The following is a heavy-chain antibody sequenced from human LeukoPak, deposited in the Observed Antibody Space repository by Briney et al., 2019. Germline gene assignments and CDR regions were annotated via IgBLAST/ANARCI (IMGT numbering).Heavy chain of an antibody. J-gene: IGHJ6*03. CDR1: EFTFSSYA. CDR2: ISGSGDGT. V-gene: IGHV3-23*01. D-gene: IGHD1-14*01. CDR3: ARVTNNYYYYYYMDV. Sequence: PGGSLRLSCTASEFTFSSYAMSWVRQAPGKGLEFVPAISGSGDGTYYADSVKGRFTISRDASKNTLFLQMNSLRADDTAVYYCARVTNNYYYYYYMDVWGKGTTVTVSS.